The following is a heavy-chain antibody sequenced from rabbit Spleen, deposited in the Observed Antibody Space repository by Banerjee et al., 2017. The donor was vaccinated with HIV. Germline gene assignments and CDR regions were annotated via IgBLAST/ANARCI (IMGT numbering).Heavy chain of an antibody. J-gene: IGHJ6*01. D-gene: IGHD1-1*01. Sequence: QSLEESGGDLVKPGASLTLTCTASGVSFSGSSYICWVRQAPGKGLEWIACIETGGSGFTYYASWAKGRFTISKTSSTTVTLQVTSLTAADTATYFCARDTSSSFSSYGMDLWGPGPSSPS. V-gene: IGHV1S40*01. CDR2: IETGGSGFT. CDR1: GVSFSGSSY. CDR3: ARDTSSSFSSYGMDL.